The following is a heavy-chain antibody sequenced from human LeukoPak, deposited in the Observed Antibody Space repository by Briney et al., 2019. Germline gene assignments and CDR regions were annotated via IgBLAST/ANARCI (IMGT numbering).Heavy chain of an antibody. CDR3: ASVIVATSFDY. Sequence: PGGXXXXSCAASGFTFSNNEMNWVRQAPGKGLEWVSYISSSGTTIYYADSVKGRFTIYRDNAKKSPYLQMNSLRAEDTAVYYCASVIVATSFDYWGQGTLVTVSS. V-gene: IGHV3-48*03. CDR2: ISSSGTTI. D-gene: IGHD5-12*01. CDR1: GFTFSNNE. J-gene: IGHJ4*02.